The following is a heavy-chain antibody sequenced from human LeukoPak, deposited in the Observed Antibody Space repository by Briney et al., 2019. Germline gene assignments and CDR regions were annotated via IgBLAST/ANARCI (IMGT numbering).Heavy chain of an antibody. CDR3: AKDRDYDYIWGSYRIFDY. V-gene: IGHV3-23*01. D-gene: IGHD3-16*02. Sequence: GGSLRLSCAASGFTFSSYAMSWVRQAPGKGLEWVSAISGSGASTYYADSVKGRFTISRDNSKNTLYLQMNSLRAEDTAVYYCAKDRDYDYIWGSYRIFDYWGQGTLVTVSS. CDR2: ISGSGAST. J-gene: IGHJ4*02. CDR1: GFTFSSYA.